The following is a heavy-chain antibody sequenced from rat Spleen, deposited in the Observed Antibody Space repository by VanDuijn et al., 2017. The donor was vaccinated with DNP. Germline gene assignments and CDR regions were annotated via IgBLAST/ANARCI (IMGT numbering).Heavy chain of an antibody. D-gene: IGHD1-11*01. CDR3: ARWRIGPHYFDY. Sequence: EVQLQESGPGLVKPSQSLSLTCSVTGYSITGNYWGWIRKFPGNKMEWIGHISYSGSTTYNPSLKSRISITRDTSKNQFFLQLNSVSTEDTATYYCARWRIGPHYFDYWGQGVMATVSS. CDR1: GYSITGNY. CDR2: ISYSGST. J-gene: IGHJ2*01. V-gene: IGHV3-1*01.